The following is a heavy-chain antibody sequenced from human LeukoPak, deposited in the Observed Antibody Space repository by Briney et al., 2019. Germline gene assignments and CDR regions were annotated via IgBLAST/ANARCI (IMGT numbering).Heavy chain of an antibody. CDR1: GFTFSSSW. Sequence: PGGSLRPSCAASGFTFSSSWLSWVRQAPEKGLEWVANMNQSGTEKYYVDSVKGRFTISRDNAKNSLYLQMNSLRDEDTAVYYCATKMATKGSFEYWGQGTLVTVSS. J-gene: IGHJ4*02. CDR3: ATKMATKGSFEY. V-gene: IGHV3-7*02. CDR2: MNQSGTEK. D-gene: IGHD5-24*01.